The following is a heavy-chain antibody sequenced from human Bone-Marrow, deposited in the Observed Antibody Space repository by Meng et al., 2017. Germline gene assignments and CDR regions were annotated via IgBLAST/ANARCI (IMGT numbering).Heavy chain of an antibody. CDR3: ARGGNEFDY. Sequence: QAQCVESGGGVVQPRRSLRLSCAASGFTFSCYAMHWVRQAPGKGLEWVAVISYDGSNKYYADSVKGRFTISRDNSKNTLYLQMNSLRAEDTAVYYCARGGNEFDYWGQGTLVTVSS. J-gene: IGHJ4*02. D-gene: IGHD4-23*01. V-gene: IGHV3-30*01. CDR1: GFTFSCYA. CDR2: ISYDGSNK.